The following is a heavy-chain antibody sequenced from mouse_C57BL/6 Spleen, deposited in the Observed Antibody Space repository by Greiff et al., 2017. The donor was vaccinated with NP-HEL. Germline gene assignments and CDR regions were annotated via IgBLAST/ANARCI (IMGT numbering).Heavy chain of an antibody. CDR3: ARGREEYFDV. V-gene: IGHV1-50*01. CDR1: GYTFTSYW. Sequence: VQLQQSGAELVKPGASVKLSCKASGYTFTSYWMQWVKQRPGQGLEWIGEIDPSDSYTNYNQKFKGKATLTVDTSSSTAYMQLSSLTSEDSAVYYCARGREEYFDVWGTGTTVTVSS. CDR2: IDPSDSYT. J-gene: IGHJ1*03.